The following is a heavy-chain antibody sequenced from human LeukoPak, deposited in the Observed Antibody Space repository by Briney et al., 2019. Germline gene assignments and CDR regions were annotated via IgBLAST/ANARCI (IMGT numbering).Heavy chain of an antibody. D-gene: IGHD4-17*01. CDR3: ARVPPRTATTYCFDY. J-gene: IGHJ4*02. Sequence: GGSLRLSCAASGFTFSSYSMNWVRQAPGKGLEWVSSISSSSSYIYYADSVKGRFTISRDNAKNSLYLQMNSLRAEDTAVYYCARVPPRTATTYCFDYWGQGTLVTVSS. V-gene: IGHV3-21*01. CDR1: GFTFSSYS. CDR2: ISSSSSYI.